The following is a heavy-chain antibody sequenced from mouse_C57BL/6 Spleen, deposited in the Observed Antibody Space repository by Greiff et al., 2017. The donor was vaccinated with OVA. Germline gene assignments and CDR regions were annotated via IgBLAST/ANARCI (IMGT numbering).Heavy chain of an antibody. CDR2: IHPNSGST. CDR1: GYTFTSYW. J-gene: IGHJ4*01. CDR3: ARSELPVYYAMDY. V-gene: IGHV1-64*01. Sequence: VQLQQSGAELVKPGASVKLSCKASGYTFTSYWMHWVKQRPGQGLEWIGMIHPNSGSTNYNEKFKSKATLTVDKSSSTAYMQLSSLTSEDSAVYYCARSELPVYYAMDYWGQGTSVTVSS. D-gene: IGHD5-5*01.